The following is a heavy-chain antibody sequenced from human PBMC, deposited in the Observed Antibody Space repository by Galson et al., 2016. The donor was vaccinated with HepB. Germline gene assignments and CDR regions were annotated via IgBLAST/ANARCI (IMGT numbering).Heavy chain of an antibody. Sequence: PALVKPTQTLTMTCTFSRFSLSTSGMAVSWIRQLPGKALEWLAVIDWNGNKFYSPSLTTRLTISKDTSKNQVVLTLTNMDPVDTATYFCARYLRSHGYYVMDVWGQGTTVTVSS. CDR3: ARYLRSHGYYVMDV. D-gene: IGHD4-17*01. CDR1: RFSLSTSGMA. J-gene: IGHJ6*02. CDR2: IDWNGNK. V-gene: IGHV2-70*01.